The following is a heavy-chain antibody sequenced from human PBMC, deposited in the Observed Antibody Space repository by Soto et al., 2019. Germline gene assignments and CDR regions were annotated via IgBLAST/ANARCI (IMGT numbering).Heavy chain of an antibody. CDR1: GYIFTSYG. CDR2: INGYTGNT. Sequence: QVQLVQSGAEVKKPGASVQVSCKASGYIFTSYGVSWVRQAPGQGLEWLGWINGYTGNTNYGQNFQGRVTMTTDTSTSTAYMELRSLRSDDTAVYYCARMGDVPYYYYGMDVWGQGTTVIVSS. D-gene: IGHD3-16*01. V-gene: IGHV1-18*01. J-gene: IGHJ6*02. CDR3: ARMGDVPYYYYGMDV.